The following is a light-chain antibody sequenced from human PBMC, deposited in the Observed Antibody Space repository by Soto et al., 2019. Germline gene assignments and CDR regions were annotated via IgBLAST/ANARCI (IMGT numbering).Light chain of an antibody. Sequence: QSVLTQPPSASGTPGQRVTVSCSGSSSNIGSKTVNWYQQLPGTAPKLLIYSNNQRPSGVPDRFSGPNSGRSASLAISGLQSEDEGDYDCAAWDDSLNGVVFGGGTKHTVL. CDR2: SNN. J-gene: IGLJ2*01. V-gene: IGLV1-44*01. CDR3: AAWDDSLNGVV. CDR1: SSNIGSKT.